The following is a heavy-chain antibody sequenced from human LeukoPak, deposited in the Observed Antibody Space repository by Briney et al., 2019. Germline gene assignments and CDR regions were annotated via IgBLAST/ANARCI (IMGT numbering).Heavy chain of an antibody. CDR1: GYTFINHG. D-gene: IGHD5/OR15-5a*01. Sequence: ASVKVSCKASGYTFINHGISWVRQAPGQGLEWMGWIRTSNGDTNYAQKFQGRVTVTTDTSSTTAYMELRSLRSDDTAVYYCARDLFPFYDLLAPLDHWGQGTLVTVSS. V-gene: IGHV1-18*01. CDR3: ARDLFPFYDLLAPLDH. CDR2: IRTSNGDT. J-gene: IGHJ4*02.